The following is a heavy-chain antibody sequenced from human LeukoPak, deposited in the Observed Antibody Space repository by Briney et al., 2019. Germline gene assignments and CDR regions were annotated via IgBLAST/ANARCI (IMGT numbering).Heavy chain of an antibody. D-gene: IGHD5-12*01. V-gene: IGHV3-30*04. J-gene: IGHJ4*02. Sequence: GRSLRLSCAASGFTFITYALLWVRQAPGKGLEWVAVISDDGSNKYYADSVKGRFTISRDNSKNTLYLQMNSLRPEDAAVYFCASSRGYSDYDSDYWGQGTLVTVSS. CDR3: ASSRGYSDYDSDY. CDR2: ISDDGSNK. CDR1: GFTFITYA.